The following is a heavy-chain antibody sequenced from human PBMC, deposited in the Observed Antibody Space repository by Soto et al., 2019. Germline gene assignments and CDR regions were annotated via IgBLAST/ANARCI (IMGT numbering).Heavy chain of an antibody. J-gene: IGHJ5*02. CDR2: IWYDGSNK. CDR3: ARDRYRSSYNWIDP. CDR1: GFTLSSYG. Sequence: GGSLRLSCAASGFTLSSYGMHWVRQAPGKGLEWVAVIWYDGSNKYYADSVKGRFTISRDNSKNTLYLQMNSLRAEDTAVYYCARDRYRSSYNWIDPWGQGTLVTVSS. D-gene: IGHD6-13*01. V-gene: IGHV3-33*01.